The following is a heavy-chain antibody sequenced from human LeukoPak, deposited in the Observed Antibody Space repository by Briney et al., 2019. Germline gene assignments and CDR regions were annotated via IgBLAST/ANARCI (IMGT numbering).Heavy chain of an antibody. D-gene: IGHD6-13*01. J-gene: IGHJ6*02. CDR1: GFTFTSSA. CDR2: IVVGSGNT. CDR3: TTGLIAAAGRPYYYYGMDV. V-gene: IGHV1-58*01. Sequence: SVKVSCKASGFTFTSSAVQWVRQARGQRLEWIGWIVVGSGNTNYAQKFQERVTITRDMSTSTAYMELSSLRSEDTAVYYCTTGLIAAAGRPYYYYGMDVWGRGTTVTVSS.